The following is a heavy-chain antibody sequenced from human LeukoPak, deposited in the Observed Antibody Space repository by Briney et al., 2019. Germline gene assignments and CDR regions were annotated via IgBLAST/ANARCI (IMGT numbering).Heavy chain of an antibody. CDR2: VSYDGGNE. J-gene: IGHJ4*02. V-gene: IGHV3-30-3*01. Sequence: GGSLRLSCAASGFTFSDFAMHWVRQAPGKGLEWVAVVSYDGGNEYYADSVKGRFTISRDNSKNTLYLQMNSLGAEDTAVYYCATTPRGYIYGNPDYWGQGTLVTLSS. D-gene: IGHD5-18*01. CDR3: ATTPRGYIYGNPDY. CDR1: GFTFSDFA.